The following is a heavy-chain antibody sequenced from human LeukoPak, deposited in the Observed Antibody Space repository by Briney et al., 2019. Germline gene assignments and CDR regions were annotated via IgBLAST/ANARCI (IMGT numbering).Heavy chain of an antibody. CDR2: ISPGDSDT. J-gene: IGHJ4*02. CDR3: ARRSRGHCTTTSCFFDY. CDR1: GYTFTNYW. V-gene: IGHV5-51*01. D-gene: IGHD2-2*01. Sequence: GASLKISCQCSGYTFTNYWIGWVRPLPGKGLGGMGIISPGDSDTRYSPSFQGQVTLSVDKSISAAYLQWSSLKASDTALYYCARRSRGHCTTTSCFFDYWGQGTLVTVSS.